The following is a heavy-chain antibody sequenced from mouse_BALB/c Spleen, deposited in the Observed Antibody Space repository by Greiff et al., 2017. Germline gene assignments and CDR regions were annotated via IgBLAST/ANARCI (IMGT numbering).Heavy chain of an antibody. D-gene: IGHD2-14*01. CDR3: ARHDDRYDGAMDY. V-gene: IGHV5-12-2*01. J-gene: IGHJ4*01. CDR2: ISNGGGST. Sequence: EVMLVESGGGLVQPGGSLKLSCAASGFTFSSYTMSWVRQTPEKRLEWVAYISNGGGSTYYPDTVKGRFPISRDNAKNTLYLQMSSMKSEDTAMYYCARHDDRYDGAMDYWGQGTSVTVSS. CDR1: GFTFSSYT.